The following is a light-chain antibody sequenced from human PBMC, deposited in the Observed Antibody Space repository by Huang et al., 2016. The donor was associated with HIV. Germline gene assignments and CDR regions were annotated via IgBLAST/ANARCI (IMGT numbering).Light chain of an antibody. CDR3: QQYESWPPLT. CDR2: ATS. J-gene: IGKJ4*01. CDR1: QSVRDK. V-gene: IGKV3-15*01. Sequence: EIVMTQSPDTLSVSPGERATLSCRASQSVRDKLAWYQQKPGQAPRPLLHATSTRAAGVPARCSGSGSGTEFTLTISSLQSEDCGVYYCQQYESWPPLTFGGGTKVEIK.